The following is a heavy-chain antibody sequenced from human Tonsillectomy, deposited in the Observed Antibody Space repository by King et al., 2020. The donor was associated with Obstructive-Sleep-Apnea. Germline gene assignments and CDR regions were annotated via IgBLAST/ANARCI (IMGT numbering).Heavy chain of an antibody. V-gene: IGHV1-3*01. CDR1: GYTFTSYA. CDR3: AGVRDGLVWLEGDAFDI. CDR2: INAGNGNT. J-gene: IGHJ3*02. D-gene: IGHD3/OR15-3a*01. Sequence: QLVQSGAEVKKPGASVKVSCKASGYTFTSYAMHWVRQAPGQRLEWMGWINAGNGNTKYSQKFQGRVTITRDTSASTAYMELSSLRSEDTAVYYCAGVRDGLVWLEGDAFDIWGQGTMVTVSS.